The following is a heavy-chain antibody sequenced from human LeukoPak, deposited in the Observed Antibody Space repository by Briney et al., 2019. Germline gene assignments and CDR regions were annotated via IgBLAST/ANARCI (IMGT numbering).Heavy chain of an antibody. Sequence: PGGSLRLSCAASGLYFNIYSMHWVRQAPGKGLEWVSYISSTSRTIYYADSVKGRFTVSRDNDKNSLYLQMSSLRAEDTAVYYCAKLELRGSDYWGQGTLVTVSS. CDR1: GLYFNIYS. CDR2: ISSTSRTI. D-gene: IGHD1-7*01. V-gene: IGHV3-48*04. CDR3: AKLELRGSDY. J-gene: IGHJ4*02.